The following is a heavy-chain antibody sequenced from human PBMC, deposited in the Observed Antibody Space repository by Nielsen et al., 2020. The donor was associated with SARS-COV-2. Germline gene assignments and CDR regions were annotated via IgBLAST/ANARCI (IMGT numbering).Heavy chain of an antibody. CDR2: INPDNGDT. CDR1: GYTFTYYA. CDR3: ASYMGLSSWYEIDY. V-gene: IGHV1-3*01. D-gene: IGHD6-13*01. J-gene: IGHJ4*02. Sequence: ASVKVSCKASGYTFTYYAIHWVRRAPGRGLEWMGWINPDNGDTKYSQNFQGRVTVTRDTSASTAYMELSSLRSEDTAVYYCASYMGLSSWYEIDYWGQGTLVTVSS.